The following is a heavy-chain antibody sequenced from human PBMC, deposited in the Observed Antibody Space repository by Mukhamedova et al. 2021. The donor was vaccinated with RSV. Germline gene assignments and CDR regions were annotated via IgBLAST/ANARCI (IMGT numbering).Heavy chain of an antibody. Sequence: MGWIHPNSGGTNYAQRFRGSVTMTRDTSISTAYMELSSLRSDDTAVYYCARDGGPGGSPTDYWGQGTLVTVS. CDR2: IHPNSGGT. V-gene: IGHV1-2*02. CDR3: ARDGGPGGSPTDY. D-gene: IGHD3-16*01. J-gene: IGHJ4*02.